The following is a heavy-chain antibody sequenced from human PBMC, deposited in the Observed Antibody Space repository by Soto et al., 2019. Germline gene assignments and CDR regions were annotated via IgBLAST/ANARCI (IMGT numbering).Heavy chain of an antibody. J-gene: IGHJ5*02. CDR3: ARESGGVADSFGP. CDR1: GYTFTGYY. Sequence: ASVKVSCKTSGYTFTGYYIHWVRQAPGQGLEWMGWINPHTGVTNYAQNFQGWVTMTRDTSISTVYMEMTRLKSDDTAVYYCARESGGVADSFGPYRQRPLFTTSS. V-gene: IGHV1-2*04. CDR2: INPHTGVT. D-gene: IGHD6-19*01.